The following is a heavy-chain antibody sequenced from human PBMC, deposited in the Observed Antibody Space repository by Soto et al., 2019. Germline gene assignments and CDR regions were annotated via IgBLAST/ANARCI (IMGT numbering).Heavy chain of an antibody. CDR3: ARSKVRGVILDY. CDR1: GVTFSSYA. CDR2: IIPIFGTA. Sequence: ASVKVSCKASGVTFSSYAISWVRQAPGQGLEWMGGIIPIFGTANYAQKFQGRVTITADKSTSTAYMELSSLRSEDTAVYYCARSKVRGVILDYWGQGTLVTVSS. D-gene: IGHD3-10*01. J-gene: IGHJ4*02. V-gene: IGHV1-69*06.